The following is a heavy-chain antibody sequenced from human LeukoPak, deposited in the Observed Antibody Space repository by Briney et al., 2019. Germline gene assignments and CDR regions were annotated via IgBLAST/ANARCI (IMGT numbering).Heavy chain of an antibody. CDR1: GGSISSDGYS. J-gene: IGHJ4*02. V-gene: IGHV4-30-2*01. D-gene: IGHD5-12*01. Sequence: SQTLSLTCAVSGGSISSDGYSWSWIRQPPGKGLEWIGYIYHSGSTYYNPSLKSRVTISVDRSKNQFSLKLSSVTAADTAVYYCARAEGSSGYDLNFDYWGQGTLVTVSS. CDR2: IYHSGST. CDR3: ARAEGSSGYDLNFDY.